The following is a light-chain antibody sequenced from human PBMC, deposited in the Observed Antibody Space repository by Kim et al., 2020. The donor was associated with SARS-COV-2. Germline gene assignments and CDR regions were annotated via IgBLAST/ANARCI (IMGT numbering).Light chain of an antibody. CDR1: NRVSKA. V-gene: IGLV3-12*01. J-gene: IGLJ1*01. CDR2: NER. Sequence: TAQKARRTCGGKNRVSKAVHGYQQKTGQEPVLVIYNERNRRSGIPERCSGSNPENNTALTISRIEAGNEADYYCQVWDSSSDHDVFGTGTKVTVL. CDR3: QVWDSSSDHDV.